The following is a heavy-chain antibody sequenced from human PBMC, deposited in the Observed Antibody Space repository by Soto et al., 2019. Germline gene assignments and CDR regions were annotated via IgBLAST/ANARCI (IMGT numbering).Heavy chain of an antibody. CDR3: ARDRSSGPPPNYYYYSMDV. D-gene: IGHD6-19*01. Sequence: PSETLSLTCTVSGGSISSYYWSWIRQPPGKGLEWIGYIYYSGSTNYNPSLKSRVTISVDTSKNQFSLKLSSVTAADTAVYYCARDRSSGPPPNYYYYSMDVWGKGTTVTVS. V-gene: IGHV4-59*01. J-gene: IGHJ6*03. CDR2: IYYSGST. CDR1: GGSISSYY.